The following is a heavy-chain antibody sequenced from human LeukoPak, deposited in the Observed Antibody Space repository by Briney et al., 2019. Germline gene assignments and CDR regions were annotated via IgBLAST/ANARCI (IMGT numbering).Heavy chain of an antibody. V-gene: IGHV3-48*03. CDR3: ARGYCSGGSCYETPDYGMDV. CDR1: GFTFSSYE. J-gene: IGHJ6*04. D-gene: IGHD2-15*01. Sequence: GGSLRLSCAASGFTFSSYEMNWVRRAPGKGLERVSYISSSGSTIHYADSVKGRFTISRDNAKNSLYLQMNSLRAEDTAVYYCARGYCSGGSCYETPDYGMDVWGKGTTVTVSS. CDR2: ISSSGSTI.